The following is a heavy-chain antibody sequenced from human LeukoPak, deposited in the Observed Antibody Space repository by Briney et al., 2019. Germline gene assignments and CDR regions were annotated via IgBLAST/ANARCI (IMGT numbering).Heavy chain of an antibody. D-gene: IGHD2-15*01. V-gene: IGHV3-74*01. CDR3: ASPGWSDALDM. J-gene: IGHJ3*02. Sequence: GGSLRLSCAASGFTFRSYGMHWVRQAPGKGLVWVSRISSDGTSTTYADSVKGRFTISRDNAKNTLYLQVDSLRAGDTAIYYCASPGWSDALDMWGQGARVTVSS. CDR1: GFTFRSYG. CDR2: ISSDGTST.